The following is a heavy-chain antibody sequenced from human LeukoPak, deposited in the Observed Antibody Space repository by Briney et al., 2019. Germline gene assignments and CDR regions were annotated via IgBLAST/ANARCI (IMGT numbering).Heavy chain of an antibody. Sequence: GGSLRLSCPPSALTASSNYMSWVRQAPGKGREWVSVIYSGGSTYYADSVKGRFTISRDNSKNTLYLQMNSLRAEDTAVYYCAKPYSSSWYTIFAEYFQHWGQGTLVTVSS. CDR1: ALTASSNY. J-gene: IGHJ1*01. D-gene: IGHD6-13*01. CDR2: IYSGGST. V-gene: IGHV3-66*02. CDR3: AKPYSSSWYTIFAEYFQH.